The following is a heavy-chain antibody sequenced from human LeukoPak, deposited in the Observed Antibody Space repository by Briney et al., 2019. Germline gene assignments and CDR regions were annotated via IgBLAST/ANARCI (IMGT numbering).Heavy chain of an antibody. CDR2: TGNKATNYAT. Sequence: GGSLRLSCAASGFTFSGSTMHWVRQASGKGLEWVGRTGNKATNYATAYAASVKGRFTISRDDSKNTAYLQMNSLKTEDTAVYYCTRSLNWIREYWGQGTLVTVSS. CDR3: TRSLNWIREY. V-gene: IGHV3-73*01. CDR1: GFTFSGST. D-gene: IGHD1-20*01. J-gene: IGHJ4*02.